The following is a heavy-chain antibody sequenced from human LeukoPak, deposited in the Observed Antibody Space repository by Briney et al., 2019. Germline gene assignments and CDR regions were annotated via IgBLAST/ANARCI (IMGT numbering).Heavy chain of an antibody. D-gene: IGHD3-3*01. CDR3: ARDTAILRFLEWLSPFFDY. CDR2: ISAYNGNT. CDR1: GYTFTRYG. V-gene: IGHV1-18*01. J-gene: IGHJ4*02. Sequence: ASVKVSCKASGYTFTRYGISWERQAPGQGLEWMGWISAYNGNTNYAQQLQGRVTMTTDTSTSTAYMELRSLRSDDTAVYYCARDTAILRFLEWLSPFFDYWGQGTLVTVSS.